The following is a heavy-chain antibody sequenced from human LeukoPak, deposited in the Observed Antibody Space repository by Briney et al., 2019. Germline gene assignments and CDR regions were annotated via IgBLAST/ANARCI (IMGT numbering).Heavy chain of an antibody. CDR3: ARAIAAAGTSDY. Sequence: GGSLRLSCAASGFTFSDYYMGWIRQAPGKGLEWVSSISSSSSYIYYADSVKGRFTISRDNAKNSLYLQMNSLRAEDTAVYYCARAIAAAGTSDYWGQGTLVTVSS. V-gene: IGHV3-11*06. CDR2: ISSSSSYI. CDR1: GFTFSDYY. J-gene: IGHJ4*02. D-gene: IGHD6-13*01.